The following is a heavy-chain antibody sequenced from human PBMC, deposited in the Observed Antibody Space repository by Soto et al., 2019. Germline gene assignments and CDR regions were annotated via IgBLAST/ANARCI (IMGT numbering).Heavy chain of an antibody. D-gene: IGHD3-3*01. CDR1: GGTFSSYA. CDR2: IIPIFGTA. Sequence: SVKVSCKASGGTFSSYAISWVRQAPGQGLEWMGGIIPIFGTANYAQKFQGRVTITADESTSTAYMELSSLRSEDTAVYYCARIAFFGVVPSQYYFDYWGQGTLVTVS. V-gene: IGHV1-69*13. J-gene: IGHJ4*02. CDR3: ARIAFFGVVPSQYYFDY.